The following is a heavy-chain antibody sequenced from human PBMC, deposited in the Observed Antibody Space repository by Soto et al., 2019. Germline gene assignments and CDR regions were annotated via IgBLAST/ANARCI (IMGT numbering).Heavy chain of an antibody. CDR2: ISYDGSNK. CDR1: GFTFSSYG. D-gene: IGHD3-10*01. Sequence: GGSLRLSCAASGFTFSSYGMHWVRQAPGKGLEWVAVISYDGSNKYYADSVKGRFTISRDNSKNTLYLQMNSLRAEDTAVYYCAKDYYFVKLLWFGDVPQIWPTDYWGQGTLVTVSS. CDR3: AKDYYFVKLLWFGDVPQIWPTDY. J-gene: IGHJ4*02. V-gene: IGHV3-30*18.